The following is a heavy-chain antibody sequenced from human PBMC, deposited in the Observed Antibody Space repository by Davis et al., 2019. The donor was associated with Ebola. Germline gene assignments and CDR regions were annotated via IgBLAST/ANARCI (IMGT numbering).Heavy chain of an antibody. CDR3: ARVGAWIVVGMDV. CDR1: GGSFSGYY. Sequence: MPGGSLRLSCAVYGGSFSGYYWSWIRQPPGKGLEWIGEINHSGSTNYNPSLKSRVTISVDTSKNQFSLKLSSVTAADTAVYYCARVGAWIVVGMDVWGKGTTVTVSS. CDR2: INHSGST. V-gene: IGHV4-34*01. J-gene: IGHJ6*04. D-gene: IGHD3-22*01.